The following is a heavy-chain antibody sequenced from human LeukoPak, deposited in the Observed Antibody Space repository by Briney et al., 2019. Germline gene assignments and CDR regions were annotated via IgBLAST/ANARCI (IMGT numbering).Heavy chain of an antibody. J-gene: IGHJ4*02. V-gene: IGHV4-34*01. Sequence: SETLSLTCTVSGGSISSYYWSWIRQPPGKGLEWIGEIDHSGSTNYNPSLKSRVTISIDTSKNQFSLRLNSVTAADTAVYYCVRDDDGVVGATRDSWGQGTLVTVSS. CDR2: IDHSGST. D-gene: IGHD1-26*01. CDR1: GGSISSYY. CDR3: VRDDDGVVGATRDS.